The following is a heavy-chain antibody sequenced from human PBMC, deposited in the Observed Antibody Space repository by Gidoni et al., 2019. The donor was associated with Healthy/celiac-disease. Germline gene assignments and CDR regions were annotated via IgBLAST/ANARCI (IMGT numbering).Heavy chain of an antibody. V-gene: IGHV3-11*01. D-gene: IGHD3-3*01. J-gene: IGHJ3*02. CDR2: SSGSGSNI. CDR1: GFTCIDYD. CDR3: ARANDSHNDGFDI. Sequence: QVQLVESVGGLVRPGGSLRLSCAASGFTCIDYDMSWIRQAPGKGLEWVSNSSGSGSNIYYADSVEGRITISRDKAKNSLYLQMNSLRAEDRAVYYCARANDSHNDGFDIWGQGTMVTVSS.